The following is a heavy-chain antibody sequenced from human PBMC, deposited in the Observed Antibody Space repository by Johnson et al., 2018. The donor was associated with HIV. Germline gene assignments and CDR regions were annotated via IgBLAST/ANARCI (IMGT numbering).Heavy chain of an antibody. D-gene: IGHD3-10*01. J-gene: IGHJ3*01. CDR3: ARAPEVRGVDAFDV. V-gene: IGHV3-23*04. CDR2: ISGSGGST. Sequence: VLLVESGGGLVQPGGSLRLSCAASGFTFSSYAMSWVRQAPGKGLEWVSAISGSGGSTYYADSVKGRFTISRDNAKNSLSLQMNSLRAEDTAVYYCARAPEVRGVDAFDVWGQGTVVTVSS. CDR1: GFTFSSYA.